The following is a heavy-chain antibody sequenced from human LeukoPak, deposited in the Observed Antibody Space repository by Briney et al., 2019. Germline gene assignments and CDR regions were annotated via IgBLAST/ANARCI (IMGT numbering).Heavy chain of an antibody. CDR1: GYSFTSYW. V-gene: IGHV5-51*01. J-gene: IGHJ4*02. CDR3: ARFINYGDYRYFDY. D-gene: IGHD4-17*01. CDR2: IYPGDSDT. Sequence: GEALKISCEGAGYSFTSYWIGWGRPRPGKGVGWMGIIYPGDSDTRYSPSFEGQVTISAHKSISTPYLQWSSLKASDTAMYYCARFINYGDYRYFDYWGQGTLVTVSS.